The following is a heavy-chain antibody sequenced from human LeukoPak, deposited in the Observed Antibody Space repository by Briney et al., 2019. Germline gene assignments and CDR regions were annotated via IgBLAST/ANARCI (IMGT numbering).Heavy chain of an antibody. CDR2: ISSSSSYI. J-gene: IGHJ4*02. Sequence: EGSLRLSCAASGFTFSSYSMNWVRQAPGKGLEWVSSISSSSSYIYYADSVKGRFTISRDNSKNTLYLQMNSLRAEDTAVYYCAKTLWFGELFFDYWGQGTLVTVSS. CDR1: GFTFSSYS. CDR3: AKTLWFGELFFDY. V-gene: IGHV3-21*01. D-gene: IGHD3-10*01.